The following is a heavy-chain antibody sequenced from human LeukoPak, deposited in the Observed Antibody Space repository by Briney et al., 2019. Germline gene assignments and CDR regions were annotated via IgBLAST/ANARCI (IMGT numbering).Heavy chain of an antibody. CDR2: IKQDGSEK. CDR3: ARVTYYYDSSGYYGDY. V-gene: IGHV3-7*01. Sequence: GASLRLSCAASGFTFSSYWMSWVRQAPGKGLEWVANIKQDGSEKYYVDPVTGRFTISRGDAKNSLYLQMNSLRAEDTAVYYCARVTYYYDSSGYYGDYWGQGTLVTVSS. CDR1: GFTFSSYW. D-gene: IGHD3-22*01. J-gene: IGHJ4*02.